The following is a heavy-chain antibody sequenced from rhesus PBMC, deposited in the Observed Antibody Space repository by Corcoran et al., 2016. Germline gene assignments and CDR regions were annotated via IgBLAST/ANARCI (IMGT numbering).Heavy chain of an antibody. CDR2: ISGSSGST. V-gene: IGHV4-65*01. D-gene: IGHD6-43*01. CDR1: GGSVSSSNW. J-gene: IGHJ4*01. CDR3: ARARDSSSHRD. Sequence: QVQLQESGPGLVKPSETLSLTCAVSGGSVSSSNWWSWIRQPPGKGLEWIGYISGSSGSTYYNPSHKSLGTISTDTSKNQFSLKLSSVTAADTAVYYCARARDSSSHRDWGQGVLVTVSS.